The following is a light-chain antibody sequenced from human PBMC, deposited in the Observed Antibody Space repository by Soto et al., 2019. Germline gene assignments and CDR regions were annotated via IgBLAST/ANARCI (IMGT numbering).Light chain of an antibody. CDR2: RAS. CDR3: QQYSTWPPKYT. V-gene: IGKV3-15*01. J-gene: IGKJ2*01. Sequence: EIVMTQSPATLSVSPGGRATLSCRASQSINNYLAWYQQRPGQPPRLLIYRASTRATGIPDRFSGSGSRTEFSLTISSLQSEDFAVSYCQQYSTWPPKYTFGPGTKLEI. CDR1: QSINNY.